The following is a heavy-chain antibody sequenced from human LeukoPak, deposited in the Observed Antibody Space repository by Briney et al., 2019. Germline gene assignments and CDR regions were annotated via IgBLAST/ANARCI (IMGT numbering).Heavy chain of an antibody. J-gene: IGHJ4*02. V-gene: IGHV3-43*02. CDR3: AKDYTDYYDSSGLLSGY. CDR1: GFTFDDYA. CDR2: ISGDGGST. Sequence: GGSRRLSCAASGFTFDDYAMHWVRQAPGKGLEWVSLISGDGGSTYYADSVKGRFTISRDNSKNSLYLQMNSLRTEDTALYYCAKDYTDYYDSSGLLSGYWGQGTLVTVSS. D-gene: IGHD3-22*01.